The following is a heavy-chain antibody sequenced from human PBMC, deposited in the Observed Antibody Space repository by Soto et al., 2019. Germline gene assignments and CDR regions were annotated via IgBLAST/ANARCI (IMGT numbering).Heavy chain of an antibody. CDR3: ATANWSHHYFGP. J-gene: IGHJ5*02. CDR2: INHSGST. D-gene: IGHD1-1*01. Sequence: QVRLQQWGTGLLKSSETLSLTCAVYGGSFSGYYWSWLRQPPGKGLEWIGEINHSGSTNYNPPLKSRVTISVDTSINQFSLKLTSITAADTGVYYCATANWSHHYFGPWGQGTLVTVYS. V-gene: IGHV4-34*01. CDR1: GGSFSGYY.